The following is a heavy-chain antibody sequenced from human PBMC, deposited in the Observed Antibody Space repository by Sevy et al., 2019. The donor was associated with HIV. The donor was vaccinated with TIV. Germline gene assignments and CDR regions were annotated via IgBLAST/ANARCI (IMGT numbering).Heavy chain of an antibody. D-gene: IGHD4-17*01. CDR3: ASDGGTLTTPDAFDI. J-gene: IGHJ3*02. CDR1: GGSISSGSYS. V-gene: IGHV4-30-2*01. Sequence: SETLSLTCTVSGGSISSGSYSWNWIRQPLGKGLEWIGYIYHSGNTYYNPSLKSRLTISVDRSKNQFSLKLSSVTAADTAMYYCASDGGTLTTPDAFDIWGQWTMVTVSS. CDR2: IYHSGNT.